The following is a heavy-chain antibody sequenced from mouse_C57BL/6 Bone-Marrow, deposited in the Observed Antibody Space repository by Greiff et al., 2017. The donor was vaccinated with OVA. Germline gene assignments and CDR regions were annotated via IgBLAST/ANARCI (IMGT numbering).Heavy chain of an antibody. CDR1: GFSLTSYG. CDR2: IWSGGST. V-gene: IGHV2-2*01. J-gene: IGHJ4*01. Sequence: VKLVESGPGLVQPSQRLSITCTVSGFSLTSYGVHWVRQSPGKGLEWLGVIWSGGSTDYNAAFISRLSISKDNSKSQVFFKMNSLQADDTAIYYCARRGPYYYAMDYWGQGTSVTVSS. CDR3: ARRGPYYYAMDY.